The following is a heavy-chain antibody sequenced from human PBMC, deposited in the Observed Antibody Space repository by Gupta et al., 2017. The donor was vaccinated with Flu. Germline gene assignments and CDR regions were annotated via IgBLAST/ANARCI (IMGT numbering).Heavy chain of an antibody. J-gene: IGHJ4*02. CDR3: TTPFGSGRY. Sequence: EVQLVESGGGLAQPGRSLRLSCTASGLTFRDYGMHWVRQAPGKGLEWIGFIRKTDYGGTTEYAASVRGRFSISRDDSKSVVYRQMNSLRAEDTGTYYCTTPFGSGRYWGQGTLVTVPS. CDR1: GLTFRDYG. CDR2: IRKTDYGGTT. D-gene: IGHD3-10*01. V-gene: IGHV3-49*04.